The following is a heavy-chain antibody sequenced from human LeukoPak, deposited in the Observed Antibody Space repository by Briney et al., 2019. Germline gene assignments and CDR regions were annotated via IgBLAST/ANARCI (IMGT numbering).Heavy chain of an antibody. CDR3: ARSIGYCSSTSCPNWFDP. D-gene: IGHD2-2*01. CDR2: IDPSDSYT. J-gene: IGHJ5*02. V-gene: IGHV5-10-1*01. CDR1: GYSFTSYW. Sequence: GESLKISCKGSGYSFTSYWISWVRQMPGKGLEWMGRIDPSDSYTNYSPSFQGHVTISADKSISTAYLQWSSPKASDTAMYCCARSIGYCSSTSCPNWFDPWGQGTLVTVSS.